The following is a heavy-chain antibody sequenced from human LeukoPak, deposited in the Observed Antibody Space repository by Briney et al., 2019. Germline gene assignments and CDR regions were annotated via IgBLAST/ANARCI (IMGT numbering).Heavy chain of an antibody. Sequence: GGSLTLSCAASGFTFGGYSMTWVRQAPGKGLEWVANINLDGSDRFYVGFVKGRFIISRDTDEHSLYLQMNRLTADATAVYYGGRVIAGAIDYWGQGTLVTVSS. D-gene: IGHD6-13*01. J-gene: IGHJ4*02. CDR3: GRVIAGAIDY. V-gene: IGHV3-7*01. CDR1: GFTFGGYS. CDR2: INLDGSDR.